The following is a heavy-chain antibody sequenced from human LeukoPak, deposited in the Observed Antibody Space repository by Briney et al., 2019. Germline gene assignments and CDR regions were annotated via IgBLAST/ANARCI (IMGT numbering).Heavy chain of an antibody. CDR3: VRRYMSTSAEDFDY. CDR2: ISSSSSTI. J-gene: IGHJ4*02. V-gene: IGHV3-11*04. CDR1: GFTFSNHY. Sequence: GGSLRLSCAASGFTFSNHYMSWIRQAPGKGLEWVSYISSSSSTIYYADSVKGRFTISRDNAKNSLYLQMNSLRAEDTAVYYCVRRYMSTSAEDFDYWGQGTLVTVSS. D-gene: IGHD3-16*02.